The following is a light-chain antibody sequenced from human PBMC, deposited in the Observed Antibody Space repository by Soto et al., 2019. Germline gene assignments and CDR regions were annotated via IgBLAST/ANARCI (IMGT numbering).Light chain of an antibody. Sequence: DIVMTQSPDSLAVSLGERATINCKSSQSVLYSANNKNYLAWYQQKPGQPPKLLIYWASTRESGVPDRFSGSGSGTDFTLTISSLQAEDVAVYYCQQYYIPRTWTFGQGTKVEIK. J-gene: IGKJ1*01. CDR3: QQYYIPRTWT. V-gene: IGKV4-1*01. CDR1: QSVLYSANNKNY. CDR2: WAS.